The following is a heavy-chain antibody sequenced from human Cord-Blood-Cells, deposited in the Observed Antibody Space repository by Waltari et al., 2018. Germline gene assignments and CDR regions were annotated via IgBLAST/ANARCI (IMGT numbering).Heavy chain of an antibody. V-gene: IGHV1-46*01. Sequence: QVQLVQSGAEVKKPGASVKVSCKASGYTFTSYYLHWVRQAPGHGLEWMGIINPSGGSTSYAQKLQGRVTMTRDTSTSPVYMGLSSLRSEDTAVYYCARAGSGYAPFDYWGQGTLVTVSS. CDR3: ARAGSGYAPFDY. J-gene: IGHJ4*02. CDR1: GYTFTSYY. D-gene: IGHD5-12*01. CDR2: INPSGGST.